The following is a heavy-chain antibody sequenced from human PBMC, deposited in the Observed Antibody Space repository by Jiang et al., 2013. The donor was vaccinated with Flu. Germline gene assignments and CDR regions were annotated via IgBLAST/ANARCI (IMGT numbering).Heavy chain of an antibody. Sequence: SGAEVKKPGASVKVSCEASGYTFTNYGIHWVRRAPGQRLEWMGWINAGNGNTKYSQNFQDRVTITGNTSATTVYMEMSGLRSEDTAVYYCARGSGRNYAVSAGFDIWGQGTTVTVSS. CDR2: INAGNGNT. V-gene: IGHV1-3*01. D-gene: IGHD1-26*01. J-gene: IGHJ3*02. CDR3: ARGSGRNYAVSAGFDI. CDR1: GYTFTNYG.